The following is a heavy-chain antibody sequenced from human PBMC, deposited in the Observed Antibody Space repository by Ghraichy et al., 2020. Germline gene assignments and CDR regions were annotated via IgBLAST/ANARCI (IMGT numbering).Heavy chain of an antibody. CDR2: ISISGNT. CDR3: ARGGSIPVAPMGKNAFDI. J-gene: IGHJ3*02. D-gene: IGHD6-19*01. V-gene: IGHV4-4*07. Sequence: SETLSLTCTVSGASISSSYWSWIRHPAGTGLERIGRISISGNTNYNPSLNSRVTMSVDTSRIQFSLNLMFVTAADTGVYYCARGGSIPVAPMGKNAFDIWGQGTMGT. CDR1: GASISSSY.